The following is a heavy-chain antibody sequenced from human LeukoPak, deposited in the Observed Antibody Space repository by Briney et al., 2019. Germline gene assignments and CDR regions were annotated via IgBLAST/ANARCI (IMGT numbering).Heavy chain of an antibody. D-gene: IGHD3-22*01. CDR2: ISAYNGYT. CDR3: ARDGGPRGSSGYYHFDY. CDR1: GSTFTSYG. J-gene: IGHJ4*02. Sequence: ASVKVSCKASGSTFTSYGISWVGQAPGQGREWMGWISAYNGYTNYAQTLQRKVTMATGTSTSTAYMELRSLRSEDTGVYYCARDGGPRGSSGYYHFDYWGQGTLVTVSS. V-gene: IGHV1-18*01.